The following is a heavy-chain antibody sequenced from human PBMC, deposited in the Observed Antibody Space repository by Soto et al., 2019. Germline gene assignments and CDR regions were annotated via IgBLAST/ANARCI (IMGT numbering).Heavy chain of an antibody. Sequence: SETLSLTCVASGGSFTGSYWSWIRQPPGKGLEWLGEINHSGSTNYKSSLRSRLTISADTSKNQFSLKLSSVTAADTAVYYCARSYTGSKLDYWGQGTPVTVSS. V-gene: IGHV4-34*01. J-gene: IGHJ4*02. CDR3: ARSYTGSKLDY. D-gene: IGHD2-8*02. CDR1: GGSFTGSY. CDR2: INHSGST.